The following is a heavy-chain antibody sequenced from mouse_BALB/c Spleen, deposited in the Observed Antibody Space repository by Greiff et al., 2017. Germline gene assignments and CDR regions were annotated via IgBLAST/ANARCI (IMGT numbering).Heavy chain of an antibody. CDR3: AKKMRGYDFAMDY. D-gene: IGHD2-14*01. CDR1: GFSLTSYG. Sequence: VQLQQSGPSLVQPSQSLSITCTVSGFSLTSYGVHWVRQSPGKGLEWLGVIWRGGSTDYNAAFMSRLSITKDNSKSQVFFKMNSLQADDTAIYYCAKKMRGYDFAMDYWGQGTSVTVSS. CDR2: IWRGGST. V-gene: IGHV2-5-1*01. J-gene: IGHJ4*01.